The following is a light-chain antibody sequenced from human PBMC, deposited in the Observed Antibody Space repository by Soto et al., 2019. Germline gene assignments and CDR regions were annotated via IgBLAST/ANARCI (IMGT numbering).Light chain of an antibody. CDR3: QQSYSTRFT. CDR1: QSVSKY. V-gene: IGKV3-20*01. CDR2: GAS. J-gene: IGKJ3*01. Sequence: EIVLTQSPGTLALSPGEGATLSCRASQSVSKYLAWYQQKPGQAPRLLIYGASSRATGIPDSFSGSGSGTDFTLTISSLQPEDFATYYCQQSYSTRFTFGPGTKVDIK.